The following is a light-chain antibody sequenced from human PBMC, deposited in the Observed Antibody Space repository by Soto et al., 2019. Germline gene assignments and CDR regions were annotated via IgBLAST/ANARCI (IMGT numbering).Light chain of an antibody. V-gene: IGKV3-11*01. J-gene: IGKJ2*02. Sequence: EIVLTQSPATLSLSPGERATLSCRASQSVSSYLAWYQQKPDQAPRLLIYDASNRATGIPARFSGSGSGTDFTLTISSLEPEDFAVYYCQQRSNWPRTSGQGTKLEIK. CDR3: QQRSNWPRT. CDR2: DAS. CDR1: QSVSSY.